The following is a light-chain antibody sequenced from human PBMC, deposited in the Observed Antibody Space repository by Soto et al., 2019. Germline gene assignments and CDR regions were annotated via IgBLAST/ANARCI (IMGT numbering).Light chain of an antibody. J-gene: IGKJ4*01. CDR3: QQFNSFPLT. V-gene: IGKV1-9*01. CDR1: LGFSSF. Sequence: DIQLTQAPSFLSAYVGDSVTITCRASLGFSSFLAWPQQKPGKAPKVLLSAASTLQIVVPSRLSGSGSGTEFTLTSSSLQPEDFATDYCQQFNSFPLTFGGGTKVEIK. CDR2: AAS.